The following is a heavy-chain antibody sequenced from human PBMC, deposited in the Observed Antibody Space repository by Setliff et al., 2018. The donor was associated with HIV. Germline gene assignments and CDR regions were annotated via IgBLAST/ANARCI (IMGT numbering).Heavy chain of an antibody. CDR3: ARGGGMNSVVVPVAHDAFDI. J-gene: IGHJ3*02. D-gene: IGHD2-2*01. CDR1: GGSFSTYV. V-gene: IGHV1-69*13. CDR2: FSPIFRPA. Sequence: SVKVSCKASGGSFSTYVIAWVRQAPGQGLEWMGSFSPIFRPAKYAQKFQDRVTITADESTSTAYMELTSLRSEDTAMYYCARGGGMNSVVVPVAHDAFDIWGQGTMVT.